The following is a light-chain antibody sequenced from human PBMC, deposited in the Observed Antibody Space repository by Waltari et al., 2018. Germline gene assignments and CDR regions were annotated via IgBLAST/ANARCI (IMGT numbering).Light chain of an antibody. CDR2: DAS. J-gene: IGKJ2*01. Sequence: DIQMTQSPSSLSASVGDRVTITCQASQDISNYLRWYQQKPGKAPKLLIYDASNLETGVPSRFSGSGSGTDFTFTINSLQPEDIATYYCQQYDILPYTFGQGTKLEIK. CDR1: QDISNY. CDR3: QQYDILPYT. V-gene: IGKV1-33*01.